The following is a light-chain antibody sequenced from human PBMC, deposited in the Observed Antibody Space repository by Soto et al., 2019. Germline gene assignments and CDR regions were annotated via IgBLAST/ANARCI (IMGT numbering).Light chain of an antibody. J-gene: IGLJ2*01. CDR3: CSYATNRILI. V-gene: IGLV2-23*01. Sequence: QSALTQPASVSGSPGQSITISCTGTSNDLGSYDLVSWYQQHPGKTPKLIIYEGTKRPSGVSNRLSGSKSGNTASLTISGLQTEDEADYYCCSYATNRILIFGGGTKLTVL. CDR1: SNDLGSYDL. CDR2: EGT.